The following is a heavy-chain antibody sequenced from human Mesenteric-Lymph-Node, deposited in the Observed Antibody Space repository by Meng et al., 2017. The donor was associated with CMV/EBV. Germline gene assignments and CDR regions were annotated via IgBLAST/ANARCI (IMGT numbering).Heavy chain of an antibody. V-gene: IGHV4-38-2*02. Sequence: SETLSLTCTVSSYSISSGYYWGWSRQPPGKGREGIGSIYHTGSTYFKPSLKSRVTMSVDPSKNQFSLKLSSVTAADTAVYYCARASVSTNWFDPWGQGTLVTVSS. J-gene: IGHJ5*02. CDR1: SYSISSGYY. D-gene: IGHD5/OR15-5a*01. CDR2: IYHTGST. CDR3: ARASVSTNWFDP.